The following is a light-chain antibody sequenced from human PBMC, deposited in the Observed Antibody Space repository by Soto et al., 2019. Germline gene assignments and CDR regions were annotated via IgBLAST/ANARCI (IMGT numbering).Light chain of an antibody. V-gene: IGKV1-5*03. CDR2: KTS. Sequence: DIQMTQSPSTLSASVGDRVTITCRASQSISSRLAWYQQKPGKAPNLLIYKTSSLKSGVPSRFSGSGSGTEFTLTISSLQPDDFATYYCQQYNGDSTFGQGTKVEVK. CDR1: QSISSR. CDR3: QQYNGDST. J-gene: IGKJ1*01.